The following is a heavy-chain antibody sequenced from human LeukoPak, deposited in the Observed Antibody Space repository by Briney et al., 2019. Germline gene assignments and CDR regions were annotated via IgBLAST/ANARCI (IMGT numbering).Heavy chain of an antibody. V-gene: IGHV1-2*04. CDR3: AREGYDILTGSSWFDP. CDR1: GYTFTGYY. J-gene: IGHJ5*02. Sequence: GASVKVSCKASGYTFTGYYMHWVRQAPGQGLEWMGWINPNSGGTNYAQKFQGWVTMTRDTSISTAYMELSRLRSDDTAVYYCAREGYDILTGSSWFDPWGQGTLVTVSS. D-gene: IGHD3-9*01. CDR2: INPNSGGT.